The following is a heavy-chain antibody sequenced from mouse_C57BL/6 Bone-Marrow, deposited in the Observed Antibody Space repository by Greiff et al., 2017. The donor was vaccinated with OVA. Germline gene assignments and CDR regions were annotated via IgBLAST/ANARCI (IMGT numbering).Heavy chain of an antibody. J-gene: IGHJ1*03. CDR3: ARHPFYYGSSYWYCDV. CDR1: GFTFSSYG. D-gene: IGHD1-1*01. V-gene: IGHV5-6*01. CDR2: ISSGGSYT. Sequence: EVQRVESGGDLVKPGGSLKLSCAASGFTFSSYGMSWVRQTPDKRLEWVATISSGGSYTYYPDSVKGRFTISRDNAKNTLYLQMSSLKSEDTAMYYCARHPFYYGSSYWYCDVWGTGTTVTVSS.